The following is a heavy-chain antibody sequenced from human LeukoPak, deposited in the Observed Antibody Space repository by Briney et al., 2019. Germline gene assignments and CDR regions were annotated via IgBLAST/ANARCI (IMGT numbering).Heavy chain of an antibody. CDR2: IKGDGSST. CDR3: ARDLSYSLEY. CDR1: GFTFDDYW. J-gene: IGHJ4*02. Sequence: PAGGSLRLSCAASGFTFDDYWMHWVRQAPGKGLVWVSRIKGDGSSTTYADSVKGRFTISRDNAKNTLYLQMNSLRAEDTAVYYCARDLSYSLEYWGQGTLVTVSS. D-gene: IGHD3-10*01. V-gene: IGHV3-74*01.